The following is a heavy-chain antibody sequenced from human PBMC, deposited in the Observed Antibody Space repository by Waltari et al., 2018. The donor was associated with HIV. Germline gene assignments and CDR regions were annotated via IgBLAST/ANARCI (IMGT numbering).Heavy chain of an antibody. Sequence: EVQLLESGGALVQPGGSLRLSCAGSGFTFVSYARSWVRQAPGKGLEWVSSISATGATTYYSESVKGRFTISRDNSKNTLSLQMNSLLVEDTAIYYCASHPVPYCGNRRCYGGFWGQGTLVTVSS. J-gene: IGHJ4*02. V-gene: IGHV3-23*01. CDR1: GFTFVSYA. CDR3: ASHPVPYCGNRRCYGGF. D-gene: IGHD2-21*01. CDR2: ISATGATT.